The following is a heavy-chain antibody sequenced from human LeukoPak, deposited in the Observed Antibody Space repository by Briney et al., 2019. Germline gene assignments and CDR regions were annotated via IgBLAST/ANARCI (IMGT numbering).Heavy chain of an antibody. CDR2: IYYSGST. CDR1: GGSFSGYY. V-gene: IGHV4-34*01. Sequence: SETLSLTCAVYGGSFSGYYWSWIRQPPGKGLEWIGSIYYSGSTYYNPSLKSRVTISVDTSKNQFSLKLSSVTAADTAVYYCARHEYSSGWYGGPYFDYWGQGTLVTVSS. J-gene: IGHJ4*02. D-gene: IGHD6-19*01. CDR3: ARHEYSSGWYGGPYFDY.